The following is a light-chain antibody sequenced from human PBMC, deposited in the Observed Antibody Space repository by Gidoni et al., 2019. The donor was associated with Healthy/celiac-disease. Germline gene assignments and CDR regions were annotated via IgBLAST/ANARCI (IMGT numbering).Light chain of an antibody. V-gene: IGKV3-20*01. CDR3: QQYGSSYT. Sequence: EIVLTQSPGTLSLSPGERATLSCRASQCVSSSYLAWYKQKPGQAPRLLIYGASSRATGIPDRFSGSGSGTDFTLTISRLEPEDFAVYYCQQYGSSYTFGQGTKLEIK. CDR1: QCVSSSY. CDR2: GAS. J-gene: IGKJ2*01.